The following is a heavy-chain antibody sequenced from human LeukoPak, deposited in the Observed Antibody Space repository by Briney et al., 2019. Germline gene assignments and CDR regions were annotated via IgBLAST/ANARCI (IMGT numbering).Heavy chain of an antibody. Sequence: SETLSLTCTISGGSVSDYYWSWIRQSPGKGLEWIGYIYHTGSTSYSPSLKSRVTISADTSQNQFSLKLSSVTAADTAVYYCARDRYYYDSSGYKYMDVWGKGTTVTISS. J-gene: IGHJ6*03. D-gene: IGHD3-22*01. V-gene: IGHV4-59*02. CDR2: IYHTGST. CDR1: GGSVSDYY. CDR3: ARDRYYYDSSGYKYMDV.